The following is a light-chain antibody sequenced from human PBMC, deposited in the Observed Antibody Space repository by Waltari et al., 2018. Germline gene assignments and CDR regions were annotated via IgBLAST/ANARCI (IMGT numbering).Light chain of an antibody. J-gene: IGKJ2*01. V-gene: IGKV2-30*02. CDR1: QSLLHSDGNTY. CDR3: MQGIHRPYT. CDR2: KAS. Sequence: DVVMTQSPLTLPVTLGQPASISCRSSQSLLHSDGNTYLVWFQQRPGQSPRRLVYKASYRESAVPDRFSGSGSDTDFTLKISRVEADDVGVYYCMQGIHRPYTFGQGTRLGIK.